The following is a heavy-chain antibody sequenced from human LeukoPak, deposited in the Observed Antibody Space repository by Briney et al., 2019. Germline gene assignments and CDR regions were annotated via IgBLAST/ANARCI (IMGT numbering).Heavy chain of an antibody. CDR3: ARATVVTPTFDY. CDR1: GGTFGSYA. CDR2: IIPILGIA. J-gene: IGHJ4*02. V-gene: IGHV1-69*04. D-gene: IGHD4-23*01. Sequence: ASVKVSCKASGGTFGSYAISWVRQAPGQGLEWMGRIIPILGIANYAQKSQGRVTITADKSTSTAYMELSSLRSEDTAVYYCARATVVTPTFDYWGQGTLVTVSS.